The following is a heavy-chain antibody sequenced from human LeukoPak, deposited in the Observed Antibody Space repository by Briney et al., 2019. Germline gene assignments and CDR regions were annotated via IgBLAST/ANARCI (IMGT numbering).Heavy chain of an antibody. D-gene: IGHD4-17*01. V-gene: IGHV3-21*01. J-gene: IGHJ6*03. Sequence: GGSLRLSCAASDFTLSDQYIDWFRQAPGKGLEWVSSISSSSSYIYYADSVKGRFTISRDNAKNSLYLQMNSLRAEDTAVYYCARNYGDYVLNYYYYMDVWGKGTTVTVSS. CDR3: ARNYGDYVLNYYYYMDV. CDR2: ISSSSSYI. CDR1: DFTLSDQY.